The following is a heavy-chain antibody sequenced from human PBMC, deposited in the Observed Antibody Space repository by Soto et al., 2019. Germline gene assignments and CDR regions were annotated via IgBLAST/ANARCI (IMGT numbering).Heavy chain of an antibody. D-gene: IGHD6-13*01. CDR3: ARDIAAAGTGYYGMDV. V-gene: IGHV4-34*01. J-gene: IGHJ6*02. CDR1: GGSFSGYY. Sequence: QVQLQQWGAGLLKPSETLSLTCAVYGGSFSGYYWSWIRQPLGKGLEWIGEIKHSGSTNYNPSLKSRVTISVDTSKNQFSLKPSSVTAADTAVYYCARDIAAAGTGYYGMDVWGQGTTVTVSS. CDR2: IKHSGST.